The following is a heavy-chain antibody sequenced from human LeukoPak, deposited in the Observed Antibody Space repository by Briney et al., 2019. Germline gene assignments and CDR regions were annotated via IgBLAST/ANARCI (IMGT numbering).Heavy chain of an antibody. J-gene: IGHJ3*02. Sequence: GGSLRLSCVASGFTFSRYGMHWVRQAPGKGLEWVAVTSHDGNKKYYADSVKGRFTISRDNSKNTLSLQMNSLRAEDTAVYYCAKDGVRGALDAFDIWGQGTMVTVSS. D-gene: IGHD1-26*01. CDR1: GFTFSRYG. CDR3: AKDGVRGALDAFDI. CDR2: TSHDGNKK. V-gene: IGHV3-30*18.